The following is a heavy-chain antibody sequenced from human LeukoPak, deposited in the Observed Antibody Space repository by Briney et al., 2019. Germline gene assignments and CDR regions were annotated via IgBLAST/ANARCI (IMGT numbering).Heavy chain of an antibody. CDR3: ARDNSSSWSNWFDP. J-gene: IGHJ5*02. CDR2: IYTSGST. V-gene: IGHV4-61*02. Sequence: SETLSLTCTASGGSISSGSYYWSWIRQPAGKGLEWIGRIYTSGSTNYNPSLKSRVTISVDKSKNQFSLKLSSVTAADTAVYYCARDNSSSWSNWFDPWGQGTLVTVSS. CDR1: GGSISSGSYY. D-gene: IGHD6-13*01.